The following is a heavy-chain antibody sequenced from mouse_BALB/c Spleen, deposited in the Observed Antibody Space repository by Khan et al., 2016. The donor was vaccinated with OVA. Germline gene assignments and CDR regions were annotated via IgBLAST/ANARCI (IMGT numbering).Heavy chain of an antibody. CDR2: IDPANGNT. V-gene: IGHV14-3*02. CDR3: VRDYWDVVAY. D-gene: IGHD4-1*01. CDR1: GFHIKDTY. J-gene: IGHJ3*01. Sequence: VPLQQSGAELVKPGASVKLSCTASGFHIKDTYMHWVKQRPEQGLEWIGRIDPANGNTKYDPKFQGKATLTAATSPNTAYLPLSSLPSEDTAVYYCVRDYWDVVAYWGQGTLVTVSA.